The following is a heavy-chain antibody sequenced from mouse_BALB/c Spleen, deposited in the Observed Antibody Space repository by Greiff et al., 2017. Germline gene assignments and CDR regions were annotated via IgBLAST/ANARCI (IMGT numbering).Heavy chain of an antibody. V-gene: IGHV1-62-2*01. D-gene: IGHD2-3*01. CDR2: FYPGSGSI. J-gene: IGHJ1*01. Sequence: VKLQQSGAELVKPGASVKLSCTASGSNFTEYTIHWVKQRSGQGLEWIGWFYPGSGSIKYNEKFKDKATLTSDKSSSTVYIELSRLTSEDSAVYFCARHEGYDGYYGGYFDDWGAGTTVTVSS. CDR1: GSNFTEYT. CDR3: ARHEGYDGYYGGYFDD.